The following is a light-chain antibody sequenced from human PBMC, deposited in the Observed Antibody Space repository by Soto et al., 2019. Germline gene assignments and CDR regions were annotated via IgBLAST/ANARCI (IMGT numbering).Light chain of an antibody. CDR1: SSNIGNNY. CDR2: ENN. J-gene: IGLJ3*02. V-gene: IGLV1-51*02. CDR3: GTWDSRLNAWV. Sequence: QSVLTQPPSVSAAPGQKVTISCSGSSSNIGNNYVSWYQQLPGTAPKLLIYENNKRPSGIPDRFSGSTSGTSATLGITGLQTGDEADYYCGTWDSRLNAWVFGGGTKLTVL.